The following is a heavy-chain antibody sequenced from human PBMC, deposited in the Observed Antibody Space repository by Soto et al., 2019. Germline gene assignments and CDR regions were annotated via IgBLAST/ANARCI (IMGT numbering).Heavy chain of an antibody. CDR2: IRNKANNYAT. V-gene: IGHV3-72*01. CDR1: GFTFSDYY. J-gene: IGHJ4*02. D-gene: IGHD3-10*01. Sequence: EVQLVQSGGGLVQPGGSLRLSCAASGFTFSDYYMDWVRRAPGKGLEWVGRIRNKANNYATEYAASLKGRVTFSRDDSENSLYLQMNCLETEDTAVYWCTREKRYYNNLTSFYFDNWGQGTLVTVSS. CDR3: TREKRYYNNLTSFYFDN.